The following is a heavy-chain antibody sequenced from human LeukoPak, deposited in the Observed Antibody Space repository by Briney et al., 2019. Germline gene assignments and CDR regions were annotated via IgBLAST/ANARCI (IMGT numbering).Heavy chain of an antibody. CDR1: GYKFTGLW. CDR3: ARVGDGFKGGLDY. V-gene: IGHV5-51*01. Sequence: GESLKISCQTSGYKFTGLWIAWVRQMPGEGLEWMGIIDPSDSDVTYGPSFQGQVTISVDRSLSTAFLQWSALQTSDTALYFCARVGDGFKGGLDYWGQGTLVSVSS. D-gene: IGHD5-24*01. J-gene: IGHJ4*02. CDR2: IDPSDSDV.